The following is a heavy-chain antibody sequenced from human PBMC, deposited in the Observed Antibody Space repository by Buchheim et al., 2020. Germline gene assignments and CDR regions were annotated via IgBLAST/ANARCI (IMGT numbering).Heavy chain of an antibody. D-gene: IGHD7-27*01. CDR2: IDPSDSYS. CDR3: ARVLGHRNWYFDV. CDR1: GYSFTSYW. Sequence: EVQLVQSGAEVKKPGESLRISCKSSGYSFTSYWISWVRQMPGKGLEWMWRIDPSDSYSYYSPSFQGHAIISADKSISPAYPQWSRLEASGTAMYYCARVLGHRNWYFDVWGRGTL. V-gene: IGHV5-10-1*01. J-gene: IGHJ2*01.